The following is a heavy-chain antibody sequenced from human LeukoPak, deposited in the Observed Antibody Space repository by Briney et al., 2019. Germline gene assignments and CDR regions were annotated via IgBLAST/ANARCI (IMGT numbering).Heavy chain of an antibody. V-gene: IGHV1-2*02. CDR2: INPNSGGT. CDR3: ARDLKRIVATKGNWFDP. CDR1: GYTFTGYY. Sequence: ASVKVSCKASGYTFTGYYMHWVRQAPGQGLEWMGWINPNSGGTNYAQKFQGRVTMTRDTSISTAYMELSRLRSDDTAVYYCARDLKRIVATKGNWFDPWGQGTLVTVSS. J-gene: IGHJ5*02. D-gene: IGHD5-12*01.